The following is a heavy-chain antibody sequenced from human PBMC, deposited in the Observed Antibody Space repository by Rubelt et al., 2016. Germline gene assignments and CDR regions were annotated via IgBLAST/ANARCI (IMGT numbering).Heavy chain of an antibody. D-gene: IGHD4-17*01. CDR1: GGSFSDYH. CDR2: IYHTGTT. Sequence: QVQLKQWGAGVLKPSETLSLTCAVYGGSFSDYHWSWIRQPPGKGLEWIGSIYHTGTTYYNPSLKSRITISVDTSKNQFSRKLKSVTAADTAVYYCASSTVTNRYWYFDLWGRGTLVTVSS. CDR3: ASSTVTNRYWYFDL. J-gene: IGHJ2*01. V-gene: IGHV4-34*01.